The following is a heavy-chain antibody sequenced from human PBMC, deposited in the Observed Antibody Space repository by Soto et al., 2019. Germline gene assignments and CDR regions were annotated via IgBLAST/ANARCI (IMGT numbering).Heavy chain of an antibody. CDR1: GGSISSYY. CDR3: ARAPRWDGLDY. J-gene: IGHJ4*02. D-gene: IGHD1-26*01. V-gene: IGHV4-59*01. Sequence: SETLSLTCTVSGGSISSYYWSWIRQPPGKGPEWIGYIYYSGSTNYNPSLKSRVTVSVDTSKNQFSLNLSSVTAADTAVYYCARAPRWDGLDYWGQGTLVTVSS. CDR2: IYYSGST.